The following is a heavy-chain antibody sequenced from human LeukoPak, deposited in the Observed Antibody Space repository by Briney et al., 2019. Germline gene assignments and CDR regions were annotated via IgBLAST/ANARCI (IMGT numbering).Heavy chain of an antibody. CDR2: INHSGST. Sequence: SETLSLTCAVYGGSFSGYYWSWIRQPPGKGLEWIGEINHSGSTNYNPSLKSRVSISVDTSKNQFSLKLSSVTAADTAVYYCARRYCSSTSCYAFDYWGQGTLVTVSS. J-gene: IGHJ4*02. V-gene: IGHV4-34*01. D-gene: IGHD2-2*01. CDR3: ARRYCSSTSCYAFDY. CDR1: GGSFSGYY.